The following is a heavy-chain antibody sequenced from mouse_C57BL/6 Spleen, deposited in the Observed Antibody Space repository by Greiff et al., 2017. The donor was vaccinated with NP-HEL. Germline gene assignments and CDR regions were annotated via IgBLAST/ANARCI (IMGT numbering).Heavy chain of an antibody. CDR2: IDPSDSYT. Sequence: QVQLQQPGAELVRPGTSVKLSCKASGYTFTSYWMHWVKQRPGQGLEWIGVIDPSDSYTNYNQKFKGKATLTVDTSSSTAYMQLSSLTSEDSAVYYCATGTNAYWGQGTLVTVSA. J-gene: IGHJ3*01. D-gene: IGHD4-1*01. CDR1: GYTFTSYW. CDR3: ATGTNAY. V-gene: IGHV1-59*01.